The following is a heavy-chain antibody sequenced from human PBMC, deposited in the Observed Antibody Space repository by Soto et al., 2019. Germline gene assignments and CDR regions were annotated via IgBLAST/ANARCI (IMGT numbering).Heavy chain of an antibody. V-gene: IGHV3-72*01. CDR2: TRNKANSYTT. CDR1: GFTFSDHY. CDR3: ARGGYSGYERDRGDYYYGMDV. J-gene: IGHJ6*02. Sequence: EVQLVESGGGLVQPGGSLRLSCAASGFTFSDHYMDWVRQAPGKGLEWVGRTRNKANSYTTEYAASVKGRFTISRDDSKXXLXLXXNSLKTEDTAVYYCARGGYSGYERDRGDYYYGMDVWGQGTTVTVSS. D-gene: IGHD5-12*01.